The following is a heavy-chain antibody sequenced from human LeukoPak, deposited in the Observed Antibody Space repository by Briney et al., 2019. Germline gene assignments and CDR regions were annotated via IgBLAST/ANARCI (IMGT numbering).Heavy chain of an antibody. D-gene: IGHD2-21*01. Sequence: GGSLILSCAASGFTFSSYAMSWVRQAPGKGLEWVSVIYSGGSTYYADSVKGRFTISRDNSKNTLYLQMNSLRAEDTAVYYCASFIVVVEDYFDYWGQGTLVTVSS. J-gene: IGHJ4*02. CDR3: ASFIVVVEDYFDY. V-gene: IGHV3-53*01. CDR2: IYSGGST. CDR1: GFTFSSYA.